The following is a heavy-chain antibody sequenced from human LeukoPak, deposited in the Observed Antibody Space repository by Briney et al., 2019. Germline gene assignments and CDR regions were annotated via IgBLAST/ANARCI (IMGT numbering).Heavy chain of an antibody. V-gene: IGHV1-69*13. J-gene: IGHJ5*02. CDR1: GGTFSSYA. D-gene: IGHD2-2*02. CDR3: ATPSCSSTSCYTGWFDP. Sequence: ASVKVSCKASGGTFSSYAISWVRQAPGQGLEWMGGIIPIFGTANYAQKFQGRVTITVDESTSTAYMELSSLRSEDTAVYYCATPSCSSTSCYTGWFDPWGQGTLVTVSS. CDR2: IIPIFGTA.